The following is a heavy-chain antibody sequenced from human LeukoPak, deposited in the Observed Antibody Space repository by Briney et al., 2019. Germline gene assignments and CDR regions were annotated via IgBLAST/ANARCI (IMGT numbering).Heavy chain of an antibody. CDR1: GYTFTGYY. J-gene: IGHJ4*02. CDR3: ARDPPPNTYYYGSGAQGDY. CDR2: INPNSGGT. D-gene: IGHD3-10*01. V-gene: IGHV1-2*02. Sequence: SVKVSCKASGYTFTGYYMHWVRQAPGQGLEWMGWINPNSGGTNYAQKFQGRVTMTRDTSISTAYMELSRLRSDDTAVYYCARDPPPNTYYYGSGAQGDYWGQGTLVTVSS.